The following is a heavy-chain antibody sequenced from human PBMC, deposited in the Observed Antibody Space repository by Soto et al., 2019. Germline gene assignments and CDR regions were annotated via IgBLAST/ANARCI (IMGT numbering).Heavy chain of an antibody. J-gene: IGHJ5*02. D-gene: IGHD2-21*01. CDR2: VYYTGFT. V-gene: IGHV4-39*01. CDR3: ARLPVVVIALGYFDP. CDR1: GGYISSSYY. Sequence: SETLSLTCTVSGGYISSSYYWGWVRQPPGKGLECIGAVYYTGFTYYNPSLKSRLTISLDTSKNQFSLRLSSVTAADTAIYYCARLPVVVIALGYFDPWGPGTLVTVSS.